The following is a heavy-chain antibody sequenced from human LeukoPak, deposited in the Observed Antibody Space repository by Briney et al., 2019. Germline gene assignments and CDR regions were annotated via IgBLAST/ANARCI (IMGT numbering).Heavy chain of an antibody. CDR2: ISGSGVST. CDR1: GFTFSSYA. V-gene: IGHV3-23*01. Sequence: GGSLRLSCAASGFTFSSYAMSWVRQAPGKGLEWVSAISGSGVSTYYADSVKGRFTISRDNSKNTLYLQMNSLRAEDTAVYYCAKDCSSTSCPASDYWGQGTLVTVSS. CDR3: AKDCSSTSCPASDY. D-gene: IGHD2-2*01. J-gene: IGHJ4*02.